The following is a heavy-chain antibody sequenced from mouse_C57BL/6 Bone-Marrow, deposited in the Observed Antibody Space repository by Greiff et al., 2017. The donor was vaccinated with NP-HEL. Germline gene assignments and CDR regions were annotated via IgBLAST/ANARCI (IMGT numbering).Heavy chain of an antibody. D-gene: IGHD2-2*01. CDR2: INYDGSST. CDR3: ARVFYGYDRRYYFDY. CDR1: GFTFSDYY. V-gene: IGHV5-16*01. Sequence: EVKLVESEGGLVQPGSSMKLSCTASGFTFSDYYMAWVRQVPEKGLEWVANINYDGSSTYYLDSLKSRFIISRDNAKNILYLQMSSLKSEDTATYYCARVFYGYDRRYYFDYWGQGTTLTVSS. J-gene: IGHJ2*01.